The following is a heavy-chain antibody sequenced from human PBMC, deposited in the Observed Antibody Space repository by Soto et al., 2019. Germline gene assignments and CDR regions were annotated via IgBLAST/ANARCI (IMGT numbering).Heavy chain of an antibody. D-gene: IGHD2-8*01. J-gene: IGHJ4*02. Sequence: SETLSLTCTVSGGSISSSSYYWGWIRQPPGKGLEWIGYIYYSGSTYYNPSLKSRVTISVDTSKNQFSLKLSSVTAADTAVYYCARDPGRMSYYFDYWGQGTLVTVSS. V-gene: IGHV4-39*07. CDR3: ARDPGRMSYYFDY. CDR1: GGSISSSSYY. CDR2: IYYSGST.